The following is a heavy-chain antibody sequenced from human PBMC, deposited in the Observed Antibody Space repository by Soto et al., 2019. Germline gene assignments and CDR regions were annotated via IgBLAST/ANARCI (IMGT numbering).Heavy chain of an antibody. J-gene: IGHJ4*02. CDR2: ISSSGSTI. D-gene: IGHD5-12*01. CDR3: ARVTPTPPYSGYDISFDY. V-gene: IGHV3-11*01. CDR1: GFTFSDYY. Sequence: PGGSLRLSCAASGFTFSDYYMSWIRQAPGKGLEWVSYISSSGSTIYYADSVKGRFTISRDNAKNSLYLQMNSLRAEDTAVYYCARVTPTPPYSGYDISFDYWGQGTLVTVSS.